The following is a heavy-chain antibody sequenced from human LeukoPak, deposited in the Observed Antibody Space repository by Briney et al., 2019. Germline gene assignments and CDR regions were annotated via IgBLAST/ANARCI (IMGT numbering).Heavy chain of an antibody. V-gene: IGHV4-59*01. J-gene: IGHJ4*02. CDR3: ARAGSHRNSGYDY. D-gene: IGHD5-12*01. CDR1: GGSISSYY. Sequence: SETLSLTCTVSGGSISSYYWSWIRQPPGKGLEWIGYIYYSGSTNYNPSLKSRVTISVDTSKNQFSLKLSSVTAADTAVYYCARAGSHRNSGYDYWGQGILVTVSS. CDR2: IYYSGST.